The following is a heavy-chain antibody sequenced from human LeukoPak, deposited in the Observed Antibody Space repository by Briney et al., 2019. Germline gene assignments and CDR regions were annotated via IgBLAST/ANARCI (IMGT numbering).Heavy chain of an antibody. D-gene: IGHD4-11*01. CDR1: XYSXXSYA. CDR3: ARDHSNYFYGMDV. V-gene: IGHV1-3*01. J-gene: IGHJ6*02. CDR2: INAANGDT. Sequence: SVXXSXXASXYSXXSYAXHXXRQAPGQRLEWMGWINAANGDTKYSQKFQGRVSITRDTSASTVYMELNSLRSEDAAVYFCARDHSNYFYGMDVWGRGTTVTVSS.